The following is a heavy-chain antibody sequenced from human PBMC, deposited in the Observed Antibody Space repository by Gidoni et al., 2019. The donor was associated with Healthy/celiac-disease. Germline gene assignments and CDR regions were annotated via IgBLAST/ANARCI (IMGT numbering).Heavy chain of an antibody. V-gene: IGHV5-51*01. CDR3: ARQRPSSSSSGYGMDV. J-gene: IGHJ6*02. CDR1: GYSFTSYW. CDR2: IYPGDSDT. Sequence: EVQLVQSGAEVKKPGESLKSPCKGSGYSFTSYWIGWVRQMPGKGLEWMGIIYPGDSDTRYSPSFQGQVTISADKSISTAYLQWSSLKASDTAMYYCARQRPSSSSSGYGMDVWGQGTTVTVSS. D-gene: IGHD6-6*01.